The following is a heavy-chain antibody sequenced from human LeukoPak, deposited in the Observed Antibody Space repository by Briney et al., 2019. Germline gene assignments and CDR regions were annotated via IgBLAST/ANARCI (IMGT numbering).Heavy chain of an antibody. CDR1: GFTFSSYA. CDR3: ARRRLASSSAWYGPDY. D-gene: IGHD6-19*01. Sequence: GGSLRLSCAASGFTFSSYAMHWVREAPGKGLEYVSAIGSNGVSTFYANSVKGRFTISRDNSKNTLYLQMGSLRAEDMAVYYCARRRLASSSAWYGPDYWGQGTLVTVSS. J-gene: IGHJ4*02. V-gene: IGHV3-64*01. CDR2: IGSNGVST.